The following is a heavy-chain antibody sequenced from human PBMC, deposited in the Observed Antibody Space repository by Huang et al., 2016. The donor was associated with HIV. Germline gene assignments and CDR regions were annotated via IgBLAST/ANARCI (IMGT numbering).Heavy chain of an antibody. D-gene: IGHD3-3*02. Sequence: QVNLVQSGAEVRKPGSSVKVSCKASGGPFKKYAISWVRQAPGQGLEWRGASNHLDGSAEYAEKFQDRVTVTADGSTNTAYLELDRLTSEDTAVYYCAKVAAGQPFHFYYYMDAWGDGTTVIVSS. CDR2: SNHLDGSA. J-gene: IGHJ6*03. CDR3: AKVAAGQPFHFYYYMDA. CDR1: GGPFKKYA. V-gene: IGHV1-69*13.